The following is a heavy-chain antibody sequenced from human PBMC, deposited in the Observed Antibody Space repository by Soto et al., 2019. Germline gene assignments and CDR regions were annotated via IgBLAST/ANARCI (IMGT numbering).Heavy chain of an antibody. CDR2: ISHSETT. D-gene: IGHD2-8*01. CDR3: AGFGVGDRDDT. J-gene: IGHJ4*02. CDR1: GSYITSGDYH. V-gene: IGHV4-30-4*01. Sequence: QVRLQESGPGVVKASQTLSLTCSVSGSYITSGDYHWTWIRQAPGKGLEWIGYISHSETTYYSPALKNRIIISSDISMNQSSLRLNSVTAADTAVYFCAGFGVGDRDDTWGQGTLVTVSS.